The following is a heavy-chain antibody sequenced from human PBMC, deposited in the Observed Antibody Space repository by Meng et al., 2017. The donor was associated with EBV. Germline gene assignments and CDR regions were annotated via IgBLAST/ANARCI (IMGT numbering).Heavy chain of an antibody. D-gene: IGHD6-19*01. CDR2: INPNSGGT. Sequence: QVQLVQSGDVVKKPGASVKVSFKASGYTFTGYYMHWVRQAPGQGLEWMGRINPNSGGTNYAQKFQGRVTMTRDTSISTAYMELSRLRSDDTAVYYCARVGIAVAGTGDYWGQGTLVTVSS. J-gene: IGHJ4*02. CDR3: ARVGIAVAGTGDY. V-gene: IGHV1-2*06. CDR1: GYTFTGYY.